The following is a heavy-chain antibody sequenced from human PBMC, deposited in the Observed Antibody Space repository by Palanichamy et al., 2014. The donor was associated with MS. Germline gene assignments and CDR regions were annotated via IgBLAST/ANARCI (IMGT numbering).Heavy chain of an antibody. CDR1: GFSFNKSW. D-gene: IGHD3-9*01. CDR2: INNDGSGK. CDR3: ATEDWFRMDV. V-gene: IGHV3-7*01. Sequence: EMQRGGGLGEGLVQPGGSLRLACAASGFSFNKSWMSWVRQAPGKGLEWVAKINNDGSGKYYVDSVKGRFTISRDNAENSLYLQMNTLKAEDTAVYYCATEDWFRMDVWGKGTTVTVSS. J-gene: IGHJ6*03.